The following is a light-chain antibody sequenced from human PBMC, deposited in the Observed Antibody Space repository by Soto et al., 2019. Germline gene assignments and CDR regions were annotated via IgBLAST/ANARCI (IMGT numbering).Light chain of an antibody. CDR3: QQCKDWPLT. CDR2: GAS. J-gene: IGKJ4*01. V-gene: IGKV3-15*01. CDR1: QSIGIN. Sequence: EIVMTQSPGTLSVSPGERATLSCRASQSIGINLAWFHQKPGQAPRLLIYGASTRATGIPTRFSGSGSGTEFTLTISSLQSEDFAVYYCQQCKDWPLTFGGGTKVDIK.